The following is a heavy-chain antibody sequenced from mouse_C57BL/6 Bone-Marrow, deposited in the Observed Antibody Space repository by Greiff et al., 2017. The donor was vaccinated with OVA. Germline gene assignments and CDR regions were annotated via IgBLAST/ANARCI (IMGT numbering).Heavy chain of an antibody. J-gene: IGHJ1*03. Sequence: QVHVKQPGAELVMPGASVKLSCKASGYTFTSYWMHWVKQRPGQGLEWIGEIDPSDSYTNYNQKFKGKSTLTVAKSSSTAYMQLSSLTSEDSAVYYCARRGVYYYGSSYVSDWYFDVWGTGTTVTVSS. D-gene: IGHD1-1*01. CDR3: ARRGVYYYGSSYVSDWYFDV. V-gene: IGHV1-69*01. CDR2: IDPSDSYT. CDR1: GYTFTSYW.